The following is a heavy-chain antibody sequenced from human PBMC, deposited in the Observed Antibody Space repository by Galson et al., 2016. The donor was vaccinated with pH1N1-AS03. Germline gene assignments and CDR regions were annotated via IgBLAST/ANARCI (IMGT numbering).Heavy chain of an antibody. J-gene: IGHJ4*02. CDR3: ARVDSSTYSDGWVPFDY. Sequence: SLRLSCAVSGLSVAKNYMSWVRQAPGKGLEWVSSIYTGGDTFYTDSVWGRFTIPRDDSKNTLYLQINSLRAADTAMYYFARVDSSTYSDGWVPFDYWGQGTLATVSS. V-gene: IGHV3-53*01. D-gene: IGHD5-24*01. CDR1: GLSVAKNY. CDR2: IYTGGDT.